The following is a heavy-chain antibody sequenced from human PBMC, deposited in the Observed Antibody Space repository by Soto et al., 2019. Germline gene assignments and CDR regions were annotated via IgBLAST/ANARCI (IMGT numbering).Heavy chain of an antibody. J-gene: IGHJ6*03. CDR1: GDSFTNYG. CDR2: ISAYDKKT. Sequence: ASVKVSCKASGDSFTNYGFSWVRQAPRQGLEWMGWISAYDKKTDYAQNLQGRVTMTTDTSTSTAYMELRSLRSDDTAVYYCATTFRRLSGYYYYYMDVWGKGTTVTVSS. CDR3: ATTFRRLSGYYYYYMDV. V-gene: IGHV1-18*01. D-gene: IGHD3-16*02.